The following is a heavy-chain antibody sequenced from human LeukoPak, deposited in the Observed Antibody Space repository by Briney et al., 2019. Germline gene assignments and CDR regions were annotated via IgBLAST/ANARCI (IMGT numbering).Heavy chain of an antibody. Sequence: GGSLRLSCAASGFTFRTYSVNWVRQGPGKGLEWGADIKQDGSEKYYVASVKGRFTISRDNAKNSLYLQMNSLRAEDTAVYYCARCLYYYDSSGCRGSFDYWGQGTLVTVSS. J-gene: IGHJ4*02. CDR3: ARCLYYYDSSGCRGSFDY. V-gene: IGHV3-7*01. CDR1: GFTFRTYS. D-gene: IGHD3-22*01. CDR2: IKQDGSEK.